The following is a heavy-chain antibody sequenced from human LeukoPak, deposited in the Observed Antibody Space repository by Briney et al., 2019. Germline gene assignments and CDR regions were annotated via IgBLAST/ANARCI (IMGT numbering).Heavy chain of an antibody. CDR1: GGSISSGGYS. CDR2: IYHSGST. J-gene: IGHJ4*02. V-gene: IGHV4-30-2*01. CDR3: ARGADSSGYYSIFYFDY. D-gene: IGHD3-22*01. Sequence: SETLSLTCAVSGGSISSGGYSWSWIRQPPGKGLEWIGYIYHSGSTNYNPSLKSRVTISVDTSKNQFSLKLSSVTAADTAVYYCARGADSSGYYSIFYFDYWGQGTLVTVSS.